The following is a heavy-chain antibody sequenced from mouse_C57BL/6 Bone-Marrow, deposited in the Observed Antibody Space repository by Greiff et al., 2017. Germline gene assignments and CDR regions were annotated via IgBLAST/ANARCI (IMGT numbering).Heavy chain of an antibody. CDR2: IWSGEST. Sequence: QVQLKESGPGLVQPSQSLSITCTVSGFSLTSYGVHWVRQSPGKGLEWLGVIWSGESTDYNAAFISRLSISKDNSKSQVFFKMNSLQADDTAIYYCARRGVNGWFAYWGQGTLVTVSA. CDR1: GFSLTSYG. V-gene: IGHV2-2*01. CDR3: ARRGVNGWFAY. D-gene: IGHD2-2*01. J-gene: IGHJ3*01.